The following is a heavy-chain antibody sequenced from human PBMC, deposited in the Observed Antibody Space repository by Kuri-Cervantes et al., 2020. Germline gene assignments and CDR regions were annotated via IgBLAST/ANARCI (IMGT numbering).Heavy chain of an antibody. CDR1: GFTFDDYA. CDR2: ISWNSGSI. CDR3: ARDYRGSYTGAHY. Sequence: SLKISCAASGFTFDDYAMHWVRQAPGKGLEWVSGISWNSGSIGYADSVKGRFTISRDNAKNSLYLQMNSLRAGDTAVYYCARDYRGSYTGAHYWGQGTLVTVSS. D-gene: IGHD1-26*01. J-gene: IGHJ4*02. V-gene: IGHV3-9*01.